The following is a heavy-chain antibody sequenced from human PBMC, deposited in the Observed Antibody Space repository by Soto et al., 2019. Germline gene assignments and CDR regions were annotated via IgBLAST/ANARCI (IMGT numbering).Heavy chain of an antibody. V-gene: IGHV1-18*01. D-gene: IGHD3-16*02. CDR1: GYTFTSYE. CDR3: ARENYDYVWGTFRPHSADY. CDR2: IAPHNGNT. J-gene: IGHJ4*02. Sequence: EASVKVSCKASGYTFTSYEISWVRQAPGQGLEWMGGIAPHNGNTNFAQNFQGRVTMTTDTSTSTAYMELRSLRSDDTAVYYCARENYDYVWGTFRPHSADYWGQGTLVTVSS.